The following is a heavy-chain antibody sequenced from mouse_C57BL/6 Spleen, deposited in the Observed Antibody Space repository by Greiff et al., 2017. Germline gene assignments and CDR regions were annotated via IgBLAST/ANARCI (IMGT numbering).Heavy chain of an antibody. Sequence: VQLQQPGPELVKPGASVKMSCKASGYTFTSYWMHWVKQRPGQGLEWIGNINPSNGGTNYNEKFKNKATLTVDKSSSTAYMQLSSLTSADAAVDYCARYYDGSSWYFGYWGQGTTLTVSS. CDR2: INPSNGGT. CDR3: ARYYDGSSWYFGY. J-gene: IGHJ2*01. D-gene: IGHD1-1*01. V-gene: IGHV1-53*01. CDR1: GYTFTSYW.